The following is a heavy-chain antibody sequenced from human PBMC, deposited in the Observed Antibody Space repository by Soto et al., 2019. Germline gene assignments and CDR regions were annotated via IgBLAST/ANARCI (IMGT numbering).Heavy chain of an antibody. CDR2: LYADGST. J-gene: IGHJ2*01. CDR1: GFPINVTY. CDR3: ARTAEGDTPRTHWYFDL. V-gene: IGHV3-53*01. Sequence: GVLRLSCAASGFPINVTYLSWVRQAPGKGLEWLSVLYADGSTYYIDSVKGRFRISRDNAKNTLYLQMDNLRADDTAMYFCARTAEGDTPRTHWYFDLWGRGTPVTVSS. D-gene: IGHD6-25*01.